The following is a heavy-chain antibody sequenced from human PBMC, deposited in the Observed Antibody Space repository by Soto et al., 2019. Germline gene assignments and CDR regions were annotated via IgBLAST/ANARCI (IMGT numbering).Heavy chain of an antibody. D-gene: IGHD2-21*01. CDR3: ARSRFPYYFDY. Sequence: PGGSLRLSCAASGFSFSNYWMHWVRQAPGKGLVWVSLTYSDGSSTNYADSVKGRFTMSRDDAKNTLYLQMSSLRAEDTAVYFCARSRFPYYFDYWGQGTLVTVSS. V-gene: IGHV3-74*01. CDR1: GFSFSNYW. J-gene: IGHJ4*02. CDR2: TYSDGSST.